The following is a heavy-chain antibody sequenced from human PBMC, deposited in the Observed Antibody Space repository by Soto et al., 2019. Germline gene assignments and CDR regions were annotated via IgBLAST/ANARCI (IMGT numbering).Heavy chain of an antibody. Sequence: PSETLSLTCSVSDDSINSDKYYWGWIRQPPGKGLEWIGSIYYRGNAYYNPSLLTRVTISLDKSKSQFSLKLNSVTAADSAVYFCARLEGLATISYYFDFWGPGALVTVSS. CDR2: IYYRGNA. CDR3: ARLEGLATISYYFDF. J-gene: IGHJ4*02. D-gene: IGHD5-12*01. CDR1: DDSINSDKYY. V-gene: IGHV4-39*01.